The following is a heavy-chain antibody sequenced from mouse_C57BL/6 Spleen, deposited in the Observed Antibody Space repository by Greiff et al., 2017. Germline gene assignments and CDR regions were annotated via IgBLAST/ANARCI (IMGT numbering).Heavy chain of an antibody. V-gene: IGHV5-4*01. D-gene: IGHD2-4*01. J-gene: IGHJ3*01. CDR2: ISDGGSYT. CDR3: ARDQGDYGRSLAY. Sequence: EVMLVESGGGLVKPGGSLKLSCAASGFTFSSYAMSWVRQTPEKRLEWVATISDGGSYTYYPDNVKGRFTISRDNAKNNLYLQMSHLKSEDTAMYYCARDQGDYGRSLAYWGQGTLVTVSA. CDR1: GFTFSSYA.